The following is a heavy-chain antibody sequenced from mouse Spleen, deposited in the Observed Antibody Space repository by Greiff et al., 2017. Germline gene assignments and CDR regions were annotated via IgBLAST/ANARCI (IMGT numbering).Heavy chain of an antibody. CDR2: IYPGNSDT. D-gene: IGHD1-1*01. V-gene: IGHV1-5*01. J-gene: IGHJ4*01. CDR1: GYSFTSYW. Sequence: VQLQQSGTVLARPGASVKMSCKASGYSFTSYWMHWVKQRPGQGLEWIGAIYPGNSDTSYNQKFKGKAKLTAVTSASTAYMELSSLTNEDSAVYYCTRSFYYYGSSYAMDYWGQGTSVTVSS. CDR3: TRSFYYYGSSYAMDY.